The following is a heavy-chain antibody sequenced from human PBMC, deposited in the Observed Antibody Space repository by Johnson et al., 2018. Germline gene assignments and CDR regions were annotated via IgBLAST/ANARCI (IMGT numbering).Heavy chain of an antibody. V-gene: IGHV3-48*01. CDR3: AREDYYYDSSGYYRGDYYYYMDV. D-gene: IGHD3-22*01. CDR2: ISSSSSTI. CDR1: GFTFSSYS. J-gene: IGHJ6*03. Sequence: EQLVQSGGGLVQPGGSLGLPCAASGFTFSSYSMNWVRQAPGKGLEWVSYISSSSSTIYYADSVKGRFTISRDNAKNSLYLQMNSLRAEDTAVYYCAREDYYYDSSGYYRGDYYYYMDVWGKGTTVTVSS.